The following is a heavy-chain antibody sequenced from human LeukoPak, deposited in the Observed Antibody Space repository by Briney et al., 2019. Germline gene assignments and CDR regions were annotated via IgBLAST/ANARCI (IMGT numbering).Heavy chain of an antibody. CDR1: GGSISSGDYY. CDR3: ARPFGLGDAFDI. CDR2: IYYSGST. D-gene: IGHD3-10*01. Sequence: PSETLSLTCTVSGGSISSGDYYWSWIRQPPGKGLEWIGYIYYSGSTYYNPSLKSRVTISVDTSKNQFSLKLSSVTAADTAVYYCARPFGLGDAFDIWGQGTMVTVSS. V-gene: IGHV4-30-4*01. J-gene: IGHJ3*02.